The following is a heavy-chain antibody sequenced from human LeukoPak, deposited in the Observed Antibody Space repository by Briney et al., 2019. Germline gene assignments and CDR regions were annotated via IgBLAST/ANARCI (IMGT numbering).Heavy chain of an antibody. CDR1: GGSISSGGYY. CDR2: IYYSGSA. J-gene: IGHJ4*02. Sequence: PSETLSLTCIVSGGSISSGGYYWSWIRQLPGKGLEWIGYIYYSGSAFYNPSLKSRVTISVDTSKNQFSLKLSSVTAADTAVYYCATLRTRSNYCDYCGQGTLVTVSS. D-gene: IGHD3/OR15-3a*01. CDR3: ATLRTRSNYCDY. V-gene: IGHV4-31*03.